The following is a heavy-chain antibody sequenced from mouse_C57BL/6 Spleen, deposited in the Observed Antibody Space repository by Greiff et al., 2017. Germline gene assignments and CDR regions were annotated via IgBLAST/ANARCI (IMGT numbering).Heavy chain of an antibody. CDR3: ARDYGSSCAMDY. D-gene: IGHD1-1*01. J-gene: IGHJ4*01. V-gene: IGHV1-22*01. Sequence: EVQLQESGPELVKPGASVKMSCKASGYTFTDYNMHWVKQSHGKSLEWIGYINPNNGGTSYNQKFKGKATLTVNKSSSTAYMELRSLTSEDSAVYYCARDYGSSCAMDYWGQGTSVTVSS. CDR2: INPNNGGT. CDR1: GYTFTDYN.